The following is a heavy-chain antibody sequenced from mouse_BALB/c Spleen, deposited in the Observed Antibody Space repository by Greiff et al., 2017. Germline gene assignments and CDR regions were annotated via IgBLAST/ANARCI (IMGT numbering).Heavy chain of an antibody. J-gene: IGHJ1*01. CDR1: GFNIKDYY. D-gene: IGHD2-14*01. Sequence: VQLQQSGAELVRSGASVKLSCTASGFNIKDYYMHWVKQRPEQGLEWIGWIDPENGDTEYAPKFQGKATMTADTSSNTAYLQLSSLTSEDTAVYYCNARYGYGYFDVWGEGTTVTVSS. CDR3: NARYGYGYFDV. V-gene: IGHV14-4*02. CDR2: IDPENGDT.